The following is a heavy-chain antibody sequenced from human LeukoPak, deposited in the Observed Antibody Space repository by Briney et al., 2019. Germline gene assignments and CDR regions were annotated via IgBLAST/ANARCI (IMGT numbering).Heavy chain of an antibody. D-gene: IGHD3-10*01. CDR2: ISGDDGST. Sequence: GGSLRLSCAASGFTFSTYAMSWVRQAPGKGLEWVSAISGDDGSTYYADSLKGRFTISRDNSKNTLYLQMNSLRAEDTAVYYCAKAPYGSGRGWFDPWGQGTLVTVSS. CDR3: AKAPYGSGRGWFDP. CDR1: GFTFSTYA. V-gene: IGHV3-23*01. J-gene: IGHJ5*02.